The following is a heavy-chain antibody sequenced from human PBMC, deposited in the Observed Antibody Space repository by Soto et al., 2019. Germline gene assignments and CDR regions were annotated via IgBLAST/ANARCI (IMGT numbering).Heavy chain of an antibody. J-gene: IGHJ4*02. V-gene: IGHV3-21*01. Sequence: GGSLRLSCTASGFTFSSYSMNWVRQAPGKGLEWVSSISSSSSYIYYADSVKGRFTISRDNAKNSLYLQMNSLRAEDTAVYYCARDRSASLRIAVAADYWGQGTLVTVSS. CDR3: ARDRSASLRIAVAADY. D-gene: IGHD6-19*01. CDR1: GFTFSSYS. CDR2: ISSSSSYI.